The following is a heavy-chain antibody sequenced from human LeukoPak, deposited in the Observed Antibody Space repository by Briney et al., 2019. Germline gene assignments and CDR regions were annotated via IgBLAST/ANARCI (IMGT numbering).Heavy chain of an antibody. V-gene: IGHV4-31*03. CDR3: ARGLVYDFWSGYYDAFDI. Sequence: SETLSLTCTVSGGSISSGVYYWSWIRQHPGKGLEWIGYIYYSGSTYYNPSLKSRVTISVDTSKNQFSLKLSSVTAADTAVYYCARGLVYDFWSGYYDAFDIWGQGTMVTVSS. J-gene: IGHJ3*02. CDR2: IYYSGST. CDR1: GGSISSGVYY. D-gene: IGHD3-3*01.